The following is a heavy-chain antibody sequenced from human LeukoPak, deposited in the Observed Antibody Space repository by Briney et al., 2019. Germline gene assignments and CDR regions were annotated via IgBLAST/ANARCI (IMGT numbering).Heavy chain of an antibody. J-gene: IGHJ4*02. CDR2: IYPGDSDT. CDR1: GSSFTSYW. V-gene: IGHV5-51*01. Sequence: GESLKISCKGSGSSFTSYWISWVRQMPGKGLEWMGIIYPGDSDTRYSPSFQGQVTISADKSISTAYLQWSSLKASDTAMYYCARSEGEWELLRYFDYWGQGTLVTVSS. D-gene: IGHD1-26*01. CDR3: ARSEGEWELLRYFDY.